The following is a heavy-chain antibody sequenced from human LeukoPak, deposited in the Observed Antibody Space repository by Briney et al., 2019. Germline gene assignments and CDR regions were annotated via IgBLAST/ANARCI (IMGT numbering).Heavy chain of an antibody. CDR1: GYTLIELS. CDR3: ATGITMVRGVIEPLFDY. J-gene: IGHJ4*02. CDR2: FDPEDGET. V-gene: IGHV1-24*01. Sequence: ASVKVSCKVSGYTLIELSMHWVRQAPGKGLEWMGGFDPEDGETIYAQKFQGRVTMTEDTSTDTAYMELSSLRSEDTAVYYCATGITMVRGVIEPLFDYWGQGTLVTVSS. D-gene: IGHD3-10*01.